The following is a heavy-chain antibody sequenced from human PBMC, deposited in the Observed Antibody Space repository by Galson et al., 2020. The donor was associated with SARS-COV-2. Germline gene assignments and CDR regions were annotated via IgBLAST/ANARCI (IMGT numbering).Heavy chain of an antibody. CDR2: ISSSSSYI. CDR3: ARAVHYYDSNDGGYYYYMDV. Sequence: GGSLRLSCAASGFTFSSYSMNWVRQAPGKGLEWVSSISSSSSYIYYADSVKGRFTITISRDNAKNSLYLQMNSLRAEDTAVYYCARAVHYYDSNDGGYYYYMDVWGKGTTVTVSS. V-gene: IGHV3-21*01. J-gene: IGHJ6*03. D-gene: IGHD3-22*01. CDR1: GFTFSSYS.